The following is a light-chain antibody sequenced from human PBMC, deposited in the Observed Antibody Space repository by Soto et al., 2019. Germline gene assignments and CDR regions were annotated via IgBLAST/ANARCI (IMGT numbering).Light chain of an antibody. V-gene: IGLV2-14*01. CDR1: SSDVGGYNS. CDR2: DVT. CDR3: SSYRTGGSYV. J-gene: IGLJ1*01. Sequence: QSVLTQPASVSGSPGLSIAISCTGTSSDVGGYNSVSWYQQHPGKAPKLVIYDVTSRPSGVSNRFSGSKSGNTASLTISGLQAEDEGDYYCSSYRTGGSYVFGTGTKDTVL.